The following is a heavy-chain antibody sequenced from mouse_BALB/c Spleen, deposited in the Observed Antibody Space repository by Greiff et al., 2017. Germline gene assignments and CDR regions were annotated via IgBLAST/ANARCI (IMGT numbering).Heavy chain of an antibody. J-gene: IGHJ2*01. D-gene: IGHD2-14*01. Sequence: EVKLVESGGGLVQPGGSLKLSCAASGFTFSSYTMSWVRQTPEKRLEWVAYIGNGGGSTYYPDTVKGRFTISRDNAKNTLYLQMSSLKSEDTAMYYCARAGRYDEGFDYWGQGTTLTVSS. CDR3: ARAGRYDEGFDY. CDR1: GFTFSSYT. CDR2: IGNGGGST. V-gene: IGHV5-12-2*01.